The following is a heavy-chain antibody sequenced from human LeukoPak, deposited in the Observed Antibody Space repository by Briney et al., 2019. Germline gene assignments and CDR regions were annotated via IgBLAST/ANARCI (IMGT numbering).Heavy chain of an antibody. D-gene: IGHD2-2*01. CDR1: GFTFSNYG. J-gene: IGHJ6*02. CDR3: ARVRYQLQPYYYGMDV. Sequence: GGSLRLSCAASGFTFSNYGMHWVRQAPGKGLEWVTLIWYDGSNRYYADPVKGRFTISRDTSKNTLYLQMNSLRVEDTAVYYCARVRYQLQPYYYGMDVWGQGTTVTVSS. CDR2: IWYDGSNR. V-gene: IGHV3-33*01.